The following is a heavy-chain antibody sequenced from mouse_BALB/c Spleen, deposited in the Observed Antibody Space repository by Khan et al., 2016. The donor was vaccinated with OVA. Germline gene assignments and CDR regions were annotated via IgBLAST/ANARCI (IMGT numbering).Heavy chain of an antibody. CDR1: GYSITSGYA. J-gene: IGHJ2*01. CDR2: ISYSGFT. CDR3: ARGNYYGDYFDY. D-gene: IGHD1-1*01. V-gene: IGHV3-2*02. Sequence: EVQLVESGPGLVKPSQSLSLTCTVTGYSITSGYAWYWIRQFPGNKLEWMGYISYSGFTIYTPSLKSRISITRDTSKNQFFLQLDSVTTEDTATDYCARGNYYGDYFDYWGQGTTLTVSS.